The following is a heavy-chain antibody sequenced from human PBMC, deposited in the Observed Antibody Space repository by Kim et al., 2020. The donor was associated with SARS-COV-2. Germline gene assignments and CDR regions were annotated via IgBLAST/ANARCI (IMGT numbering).Heavy chain of an antibody. CDR1: GYSFTSYW. J-gene: IGHJ4*02. V-gene: IGHV5-10-1*01. CDR2: IDPSDSYT. CDR3: ARGYYGSGSYSTFFDY. Sequence: GESLKISCKGSGYSFTSYWISWVRQMPGKGLEWMGRIDPSDSYTNYSPSFQGHVTISADKSISTAYLQWSSLKASDTAMYYCARGYYGSGSYSTFFDYWGQGTLVTVSS. D-gene: IGHD3-10*01.